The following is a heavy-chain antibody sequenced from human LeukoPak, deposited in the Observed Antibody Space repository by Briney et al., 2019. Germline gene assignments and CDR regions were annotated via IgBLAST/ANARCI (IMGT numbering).Heavy chain of an antibody. D-gene: IGHD6-19*01. J-gene: IGHJ4*02. Sequence: ETGGSLRLSCAASGFTFSSYAMSWVRQAPGKGLEWVSAISGSGGSTYYADSVKGRFTISRDNSKNTLYLQMNSLRAEDTDVYYCAKGEGGSSGWYTKPYYFDYWGQGTLVTVSS. CDR3: AKGEGGSSGWYTKPYYFDY. CDR1: GFTFSSYA. CDR2: ISGSGGST. V-gene: IGHV3-23*01.